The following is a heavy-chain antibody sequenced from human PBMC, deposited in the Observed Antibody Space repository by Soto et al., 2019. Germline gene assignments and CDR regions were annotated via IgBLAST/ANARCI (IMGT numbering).Heavy chain of an antibody. CDR3: AAGTILRSRDLYGMDV. V-gene: IGHV1-18*01. CDR1: GYTFTSYG. J-gene: IGHJ6*02. Sequence: ASVKVSCKASGYTFTSYGMSWVRQAPGQGLEGMGWISAYNGKTNYAQKLQGRVTMTTDTSTSTAYMELRSLRSDDTAVYYCAAGTILRSRDLYGMDVWGQGTTVTVSS. D-gene: IGHD3-3*01. CDR2: ISAYNGKT.